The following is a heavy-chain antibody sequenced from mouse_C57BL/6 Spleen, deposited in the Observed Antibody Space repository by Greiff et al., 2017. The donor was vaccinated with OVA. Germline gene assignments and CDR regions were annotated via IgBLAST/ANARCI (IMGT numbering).Heavy chain of an antibody. Sequence: EVQRVESGAELVRPGASVKLSCTASGFNIKDYYMHWVKQRPEQGLEWFGRIDPEDGDTEYAPKFQGKATMTADTSSNTAYLQLSSLTSEDTAVYYCTSFILRRDYFDYWGQGTTLTVSS. J-gene: IGHJ2*01. CDR3: TSFILRRDYFDY. CDR1: GFNIKDYY. D-gene: IGHD1-1*01. CDR2: IDPEDGDT. V-gene: IGHV14-1*01.